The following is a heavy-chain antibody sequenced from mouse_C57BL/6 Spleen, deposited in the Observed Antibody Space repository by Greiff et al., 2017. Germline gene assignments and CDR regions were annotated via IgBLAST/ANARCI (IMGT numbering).Heavy chain of an antibody. CDR3: ARGGIYDYGRRDYYAMDY. CDR1: GYTFTSYW. V-gene: IGHV1-7*01. D-gene: IGHD2-4*01. J-gene: IGHJ4*01. CDR2: INPSSGYT. Sequence: QVQLQQSGAELAKPGASVKLSCKASGYTFTSYWMHWVKQRPGQGLEWIGYINPSSGYTKYNQKFKDKATLTADKSSSTAYMQLSSLTYEDSAVYYCARGGIYDYGRRDYYAMDYWGQGTSVTVSS.